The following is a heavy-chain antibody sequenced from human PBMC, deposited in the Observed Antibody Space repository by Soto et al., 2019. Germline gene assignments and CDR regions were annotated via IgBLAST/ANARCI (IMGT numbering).Heavy chain of an antibody. CDR1: GDSINSDNYY. CDR3: ARLEGLATISYYFDY. J-gene: IGHJ4*02. Sequence: QLQLQESGPGLVKPSETLSLTCSVSGDSINSDNYYWGWIRQPPGKGLEWIGSIYYRGNTYYNPSLKTRVTISLDKSKSQFSLKLNSVTSADSPVYFCARLEGLATISYYFDYWGQGTLVTVSS. D-gene: IGHD3-9*01. CDR2: IYYRGNT. V-gene: IGHV4-39*01.